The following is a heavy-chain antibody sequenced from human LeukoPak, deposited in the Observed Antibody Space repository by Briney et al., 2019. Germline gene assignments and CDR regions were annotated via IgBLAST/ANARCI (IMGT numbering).Heavy chain of an antibody. D-gene: IGHD3-10*01. V-gene: IGHV3-48*03. J-gene: IGHJ4*02. Sequence: PGGSLRLSCAASGFTFSPYEMNWVRQAPGKGLEWVSYISIGGNTIYYADSVKGRFTLSRDNAKNSLYLQMNSLRAEDTAVYYCARVAYGSGGYYNYDYWGQGTLVTVSS. CDR2: ISIGGNTI. CDR1: GFTFSPYE. CDR3: ARVAYGSGGYYNYDY.